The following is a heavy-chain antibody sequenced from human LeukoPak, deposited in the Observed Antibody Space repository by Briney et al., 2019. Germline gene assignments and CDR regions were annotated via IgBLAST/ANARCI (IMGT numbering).Heavy chain of an antibody. CDR3: AADPDTTMAFDC. CDR1: GFTFTSSS. J-gene: IGHJ4*02. D-gene: IGHD5-18*01. V-gene: IGHV1-58*02. CDR2: IVGDSTDT. Sequence: SVKVSCKASGFTFTSSSIQWIRQARGQRLEWIGWIVGDSTDTYYAQRFQERVTIARDMSTSTAYLELSSLRSEDTAVYYCAADPDTTMAFDCWGQGTLVTVSS.